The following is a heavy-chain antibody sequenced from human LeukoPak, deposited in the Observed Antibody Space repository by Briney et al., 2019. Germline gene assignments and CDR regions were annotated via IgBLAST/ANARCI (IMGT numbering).Heavy chain of an antibody. D-gene: IGHD6-13*01. CDR1: GFTFSSYS. Sequence: PGGSLRLSCAASGFTFSSYSMNWVRQAPGKGLEWVSSISSSSSYIYYADSVKGRFTISRDNSKNTLYLQMNSLRAEDTAVYYCAKGIAAAPFDYWGQGTLVTVSS. CDR3: AKGIAAAPFDY. CDR2: ISSSSSYI. V-gene: IGHV3-21*01. J-gene: IGHJ4*02.